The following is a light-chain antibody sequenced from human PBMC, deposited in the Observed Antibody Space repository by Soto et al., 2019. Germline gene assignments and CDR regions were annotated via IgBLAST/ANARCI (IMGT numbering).Light chain of an antibody. Sequence: IQVTQSPSSLSASVGDRVTITCRASQTIGSHLNWYQQKPGTAPKLLIYGASSLHGGVPSRFSGFGSGTDLTLTISTLRPEDFATYYCLQTHSLPVAFGGGTKV. CDR2: GAS. CDR1: QTIGSH. V-gene: IGKV1-39*01. CDR3: LQTHSLPVA. J-gene: IGKJ4*01.